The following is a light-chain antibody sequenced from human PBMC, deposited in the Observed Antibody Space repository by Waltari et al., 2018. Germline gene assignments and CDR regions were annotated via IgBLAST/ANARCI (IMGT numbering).Light chain of an antibody. CDR2: RAS. Sequence: DIQMTQSPSSLSASVGDTVTITCQASQGIGNNLNWYQQKPGKAPKLLIYRASSLQSGIPSRFSGSGSETDFTLTISSLQPEDFATYYCQQGYSYPWTFGQGTKVEIK. CDR1: QGIGNN. J-gene: IGKJ1*01. V-gene: IGKV1-16*01. CDR3: QQGYSYPWT.